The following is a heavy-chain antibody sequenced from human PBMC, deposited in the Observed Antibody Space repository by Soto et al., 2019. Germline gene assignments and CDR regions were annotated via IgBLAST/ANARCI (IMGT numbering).Heavy chain of an antibody. D-gene: IGHD3-22*01. CDR1: GGTFSSYA. J-gene: IGHJ6*02. V-gene: IGHV1-69*01. CDR2: IIPIFGTA. CDR3: ASPRGSSGYYPTELYYYYYGMDV. Sequence: QVQLVQSGAEVKKPGSSVKVSCKASGGTFSSYAISWVRQAPGQGLEWMGGIIPIFGTATYAQKFQGRATITADESTSTAYMELSSLRSEDTAVYYCASPRGSSGYYPTELYYYYYGMDVWGQGTTVTVSS.